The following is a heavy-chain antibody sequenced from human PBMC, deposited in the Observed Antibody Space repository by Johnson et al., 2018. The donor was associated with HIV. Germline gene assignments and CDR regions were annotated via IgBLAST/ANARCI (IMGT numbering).Heavy chain of an antibody. Sequence: VQLVESGGGLVKPGGSLRLSCAASGFIFSDYYMSWVRQAPGKGLEWVSVIYSGGSTYYADSAEGRFTISRDNSKNTLYLQMKSLRAEDTAVYYCAREVTGSSYAFDIWGQGTMVTVSS. CDR2: IYSGGST. CDR1: GFIFSDYY. V-gene: IGHV3-66*02. CDR3: AREVTGSSYAFDI. J-gene: IGHJ3*02. D-gene: IGHD6-6*01.